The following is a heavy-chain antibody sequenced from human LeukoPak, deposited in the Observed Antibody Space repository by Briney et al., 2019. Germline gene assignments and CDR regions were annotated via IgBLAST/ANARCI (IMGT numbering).Heavy chain of an antibody. V-gene: IGHV3-64*01. J-gene: IGHJ6*03. CDR1: GFTFSSYA. D-gene: IGHD1-1*01. Sequence: PGGSLRLSCAASGFTFSSYAMHWVRQALGKGLEYVSAISSNGGSTYYANSVKGRFTISRDNSKNTLYLQMGSLRAEDMAVYYCARDGRVAREPYYYMDVWGKGTTVTVSS. CDR2: ISSNGGST. CDR3: ARDGRVAREPYYYMDV.